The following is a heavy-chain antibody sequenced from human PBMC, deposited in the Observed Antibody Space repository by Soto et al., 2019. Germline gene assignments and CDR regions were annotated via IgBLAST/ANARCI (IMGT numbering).Heavy chain of an antibody. J-gene: IGHJ2*01. CDR1: GFTFSDHF. CDR2: AKTGPFGYAT. V-gene: IGHV3-72*01. CDR3: ASPKSAGDALRDRYFDF. D-gene: IGHD6-13*01. Sequence: EVQLVESGGGLVQPGGSLRLSCAASGFTFSDHFMDWVRQAPGKGLEWVGRAKTGPFGYATQYAASVNGSFTVSRDDSENSFYLLMNSLKVDDTAVYYCASPKSAGDALRDRYFDFWGRGTLVTVSS.